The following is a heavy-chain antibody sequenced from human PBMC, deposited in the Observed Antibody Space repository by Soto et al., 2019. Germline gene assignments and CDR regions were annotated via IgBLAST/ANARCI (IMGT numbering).Heavy chain of an antibody. CDR1: GGTFRGYY. V-gene: IGHV4-34*01. CDR2: INHSGST. CDR3: ARLRTYYDFWSGNYTVTNDAFAF. D-gene: IGHD3-3*01. J-gene: IGHJ3*01. Sequence: QVQLQQWGAGLLKPSETLSLTCAVYGGTFRGYYWSWVRQPPGKGLEWIGEINHSGSTDYNSSLKSPVTCSMKSSISQFSLHISSVTAAVTAVSYCARLRTYYDFWSGNYTVTNDAFAFWGQGTMVTVSS.